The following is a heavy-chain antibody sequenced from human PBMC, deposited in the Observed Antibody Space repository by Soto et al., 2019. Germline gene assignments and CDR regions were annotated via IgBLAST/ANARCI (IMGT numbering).Heavy chain of an antibody. V-gene: IGHV4-4*07. J-gene: IGHJ6*02. CDR2: IYTSGST. D-gene: IGHD6-6*01. Sequence: PSETLSLTCTVSGGSISSYYWSWIRQPAGKGLEWIGRIYTSGSTNYNPSLKSRVTMSVETSKNQFSLILTSVTAADTAVYYCARGLSSSATFYHYYGMDVWGQGTTVTVSS. CDR1: GGSISSYY. CDR3: ARGLSSSATFYHYYGMDV.